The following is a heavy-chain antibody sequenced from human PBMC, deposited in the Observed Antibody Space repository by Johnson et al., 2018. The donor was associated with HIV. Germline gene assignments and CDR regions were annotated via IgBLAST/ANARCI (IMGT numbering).Heavy chain of an antibody. D-gene: IGHD1-26*01. Sequence: VQLVESGGGVVQPGRSLRLSCAASRFTFSIYAMHWVRQAPGKGLEWVSYISSSGSTLYYADSVQGRFTISRANAKNSLYLQLNSLRPEDTAVYYCARDGAIAGAATEALDLWGQGTMVIVSS. V-gene: IGHV3-48*03. CDR2: ISSSGSTL. CDR3: ARDGAIAGAATEALDL. J-gene: IGHJ3*01. CDR1: RFTFSIYA.